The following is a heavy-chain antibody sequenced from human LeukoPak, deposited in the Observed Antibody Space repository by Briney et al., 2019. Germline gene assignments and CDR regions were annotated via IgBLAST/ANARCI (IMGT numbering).Heavy chain of an antibody. CDR2: ISGSGGST. J-gene: IGHJ4*02. CDR3: ARDGSSGWYSDY. CDR1: GFTFGSYA. D-gene: IGHD6-19*01. V-gene: IGHV3-23*01. Sequence: SGGSLRLSCAASGFTFGSYAMSWVRQAPGKGLEWVSAISGSGGSTYYADSVKGRFTISRDNAKNSLYLQMNNLRAEDTALYHCARDGSSGWYSDYWGQGTLVTVSS.